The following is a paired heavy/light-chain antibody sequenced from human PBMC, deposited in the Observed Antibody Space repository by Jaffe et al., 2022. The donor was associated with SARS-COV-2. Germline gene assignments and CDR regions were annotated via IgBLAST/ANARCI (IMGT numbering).Light chain of an antibody. Sequence: DIVMTQSPESLAVSLGERATINCKSSQSVLSDSNNENFLAWYRQKPGQPPRLLFYWASTRESGVPDRFSASGSGTDFTLTINSLQAEDVAIYYCQQYYNTPRTFGQGTNVEIK. J-gene: IGKJ1*01. CDR1: QSVLSDSNNENF. CDR2: WAS. V-gene: IGKV4-1*01. CDR3: QQYYNTPRT.
Heavy chain of an antibody. V-gene: IGHV5-51*01. J-gene: IGHJ3*02. CDR2: VYPGNSHT. Sequence: EVHLVQSGAEVRKPGESLKISCKASGYSFNNYRIGWVRQMPGKGLEWMAMVYPGNSHTIYSPSLQGQITISADRSISTAYLQFSGLKASDTAIYYCARHLTRDSYNDAFDIWGQGTMVTVSS. CDR3: ARHLTRDSYNDAFDI. D-gene: IGHD3-22*01. CDR1: GYSFNNYR.